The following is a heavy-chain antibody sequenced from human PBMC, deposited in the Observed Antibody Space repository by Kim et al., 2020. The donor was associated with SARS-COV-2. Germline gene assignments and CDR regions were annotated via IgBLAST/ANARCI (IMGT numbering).Heavy chain of an antibody. CDR1: GYTFTSYG. Sequence: ASVKVSCKTSGYTFTSYGISWVRQAPGQGLEWMGWISAYNGNTNYAQNLQGRVTMTTDTSTSTAYMELRSLRSDDTAVYYCARDAAIFGVVTFYFDYWGQGTLVTVSS. CDR2: ISAYNGNT. CDR3: ARDAAIFGVVTFYFDY. J-gene: IGHJ4*02. V-gene: IGHV1-18*01. D-gene: IGHD3-3*01.